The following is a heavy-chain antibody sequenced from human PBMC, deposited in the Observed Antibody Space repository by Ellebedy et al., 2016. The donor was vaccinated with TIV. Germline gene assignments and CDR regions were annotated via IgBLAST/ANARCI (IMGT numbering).Heavy chain of an antibody. D-gene: IGHD2-2*01. CDR2: IRSGGTT. V-gene: IGHV3-49*03. CDR1: GFTFGDYA. CDR3: TRGKYQFEY. Sequence: PGGSLRLSCTVSGFTFGDYAMSWFRQAPGKELEWVGFIRSGGTTEYAASVKGRFTISRDDSNSIAYLQMNNLKTEDTAVYYCTRGKYQFEYWGQGTLVTASS. J-gene: IGHJ4*02.